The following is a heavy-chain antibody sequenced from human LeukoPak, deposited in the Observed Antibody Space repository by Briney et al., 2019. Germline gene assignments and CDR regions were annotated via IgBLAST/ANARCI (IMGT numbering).Heavy chain of an antibody. J-gene: IGHJ4*02. V-gene: IGHV3-7*01. CDR1: GFTFSSYA. CDR3: ARSRYFDY. D-gene: IGHD1-14*01. CDR2: IKQDGSEK. Sequence: GGSLRLSCAASGFTFSSYAMHWVRQAPGKGLEWVANIKQDGSEKYYVDSVKGRFTISRDNAKNSLYLQMNSLRAEDTAAYYCARSRYFDYWGQGTLVTVSS.